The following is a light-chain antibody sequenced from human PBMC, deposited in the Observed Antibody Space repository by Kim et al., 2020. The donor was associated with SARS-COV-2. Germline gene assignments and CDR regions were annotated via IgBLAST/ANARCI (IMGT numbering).Light chain of an antibody. CDR3: AAWDDSLSGWM. Sequence: GQRVMFSCSGSTSTIGNNYVYWFQQFPGPAPNRLIHSNNHRPSGVPARFSGSKSGTSASLAISGLRSEDEADYYCAAWDDSLSGWMFGGGTQLTVL. J-gene: IGLJ3*02. CDR1: TSTIGNNY. CDR2: SNN. V-gene: IGLV1-47*02.